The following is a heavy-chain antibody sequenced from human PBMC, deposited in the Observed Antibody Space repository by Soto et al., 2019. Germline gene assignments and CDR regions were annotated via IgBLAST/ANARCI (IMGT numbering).Heavy chain of an antibody. D-gene: IGHD3-3*01. CDR1: GFTFSSYG. CDR3: ARDQGSGYDY. Sequence: QVQLVESGGGVVQPGRSLRLSCAASGFTFSSYGMHWVRQAPGKGLECVAVIWYDGSNKYYGDSVKGRFTISRDNSKNTLYLQMNSLRAEDTAVYYCARDQGSGYDYWGQGTLVTVSS. CDR2: IWYDGSNK. J-gene: IGHJ4*02. V-gene: IGHV3-33*01.